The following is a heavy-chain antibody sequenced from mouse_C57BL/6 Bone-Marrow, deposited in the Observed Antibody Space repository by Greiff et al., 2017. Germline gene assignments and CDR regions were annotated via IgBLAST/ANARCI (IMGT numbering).Heavy chain of an antibody. CDR1: GFTFSNYW. CDR2: IRLKSDNYAT. CDR3: TVITTVVRDY. D-gene: IGHD1-1*01. J-gene: IGHJ2*01. V-gene: IGHV6-3*01. Sequence: EVKLEESGGGLVQPGGSMKLSCVASGFTFSNYWMNWVRQSPEKGLEWVAQIRLKSDNYATHYAESLKGRFTISRDDSKSSVYLQMNNLRAEDTGIYYCTVITTVVRDYWGQGTTLTVSS.